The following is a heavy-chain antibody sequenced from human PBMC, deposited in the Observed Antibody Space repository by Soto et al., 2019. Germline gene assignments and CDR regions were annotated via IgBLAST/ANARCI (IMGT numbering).Heavy chain of an antibody. CDR2: IYYSGST. Sequence: SETLSLTCTVSGGSISSYYWSWIRQPPGKGLEWIGYIYYSGSTNYNPSLKSRVTISVDTSKNTLYLQMNSLRAEDTAVYYCAKDFRFTPESMDVWGQGTTVTVS. CDR1: GGSISSYY. CDR3: AKDFRFTPESMDV. V-gene: IGHV4-59*12. J-gene: IGHJ6*02. D-gene: IGHD3-3*01.